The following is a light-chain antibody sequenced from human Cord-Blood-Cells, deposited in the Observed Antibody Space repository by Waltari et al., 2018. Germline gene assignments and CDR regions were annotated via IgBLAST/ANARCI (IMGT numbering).Light chain of an antibody. CDR2: DAS. V-gene: IGKV1-33*01. J-gene: IGKJ4*01. Sequence: DLQMTQSPSSLSASVGDRVTITCQASQDISNYLNWYQRKPGNAPKLLIYDASNLETGVPSRFSGSGSGTDFTFTISSLQPEDIATYYCQQYDNLPLTFGGGTKVEIK. CDR3: QQYDNLPLT. CDR1: QDISNY.